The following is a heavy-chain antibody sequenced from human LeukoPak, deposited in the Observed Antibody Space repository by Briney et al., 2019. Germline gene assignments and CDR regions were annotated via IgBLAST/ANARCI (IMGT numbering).Heavy chain of an antibody. CDR2: IYYSGST. D-gene: IGHD3-3*01. CDR1: GGSISSRSYY. CDR3: ASHIHYDFWSRPYYMDV. V-gene: IGHV4-39*01. Sequence: PSETLSLTCTVSGGSISSRSYYWGWIRQPPGKGLEGIGSIYYSGSTYYNPSLKSRVTISVDTSKNQFSLKLRSVTAADTAVYSCASHIHYDFWSRPYYMDVWGKGTPVTVSS. J-gene: IGHJ6*03.